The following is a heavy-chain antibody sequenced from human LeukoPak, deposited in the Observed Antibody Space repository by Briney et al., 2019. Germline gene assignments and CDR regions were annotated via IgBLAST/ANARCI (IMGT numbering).Heavy chain of an antibody. CDR1: GGSISSSSYY. V-gene: IGHV4-39*07. CDR3: ARLRGSYGGDAFDI. CDR2: INHSGST. D-gene: IGHD1-26*01. J-gene: IGHJ3*02. Sequence: PSETLSLTCTVSGGSISSSSYYWSWIRQPPGKGLEWIGEINHSGSTNYSPSLKNRVTISVDTSKNQFSLKLSSVTAADTAVYYCARLRGSYGGDAFDIWGQGTMVTVSS.